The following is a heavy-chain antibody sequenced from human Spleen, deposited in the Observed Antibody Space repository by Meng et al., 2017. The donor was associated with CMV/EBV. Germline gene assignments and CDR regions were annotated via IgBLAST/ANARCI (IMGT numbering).Heavy chain of an antibody. D-gene: IGHD3-22*01. Sequence: GESLKISCAASGFTVRSTYMSWVRQAPGKGLEWVSVIFSGGSTRYAGSVKGRFTISRDNSKNTLSLQMSSRRAEDTAVYYCAKDPFEDSSGYSLHYWGQGTLGTVSS. CDR2: IFSGGST. CDR3: AKDPFEDSSGYSLHY. CDR1: GFTVRSTY. V-gene: IGHV3-53*01. J-gene: IGHJ4*02.